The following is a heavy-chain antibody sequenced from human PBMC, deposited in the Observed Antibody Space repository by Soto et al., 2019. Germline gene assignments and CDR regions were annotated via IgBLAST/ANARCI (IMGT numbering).Heavy chain of an antibody. Sequence: SETLSLTCAVSGDSISGSQWWSWVRLPPGKGLEWIGEISHTGTTNYNPSLKSRVTMSVDKPKNQFSLNLTSVTAADTAVYYCARRSAMSTFGGVSAWGPGTLVTVSS. D-gene: IGHD3-16*01. CDR3: ARRSAMSTFGGVSA. CDR2: ISHTGTT. J-gene: IGHJ4*02. CDR1: GDSISGSQW. V-gene: IGHV4-4*02.